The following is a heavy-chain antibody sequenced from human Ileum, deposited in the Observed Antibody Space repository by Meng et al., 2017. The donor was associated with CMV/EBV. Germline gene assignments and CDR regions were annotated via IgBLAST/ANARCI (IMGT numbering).Heavy chain of an antibody. CDR3: ARRVREVRERSWENWLTP. D-gene: IGHD3-10*01. CDR1: GGSISTYC. Sequence: QVPLQESGPGLVKPSETLSLICTVSGGSISTYCWNWIRQSAGKRLEWIGRICGTGTIQYNPSFKSRLTLSLDTSKSQFSLRLTSVTAADTAVYFCARRVREVRERSWENWLTPWGQGSLVTVSS. J-gene: IGHJ5*02. V-gene: IGHV4-4*07. CDR2: ICGTGTI.